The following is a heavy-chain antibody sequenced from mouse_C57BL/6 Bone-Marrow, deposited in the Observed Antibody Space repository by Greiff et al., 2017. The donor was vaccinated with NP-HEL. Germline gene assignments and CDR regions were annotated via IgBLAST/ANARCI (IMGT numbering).Heavy chain of an antibody. Sequence: QVQLQQSGAELARPGASVKLSCKASGYTFTSYGISWVKQRTGQGLEWIGEIYPRSGNTYYNEKLTGKATLTADKSSSTAYMELRSLTSEDSAVYFCATRPAWFAYWGQGTLVTVSA. CDR3: ATRPAWFAY. CDR1: GYTFTSYG. CDR2: IYPRSGNT. J-gene: IGHJ3*01. V-gene: IGHV1-81*01.